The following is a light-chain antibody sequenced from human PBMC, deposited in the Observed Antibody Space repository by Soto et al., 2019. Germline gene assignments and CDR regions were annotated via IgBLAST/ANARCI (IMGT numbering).Light chain of an antibody. CDR1: QSVNSN. J-gene: IGKJ2*01. CDR3: QQYHNWPPYT. V-gene: IGKV3-15*01. Sequence: EIVVTQSPVTLSVSPGEGATLSCRASQSVNSNLAWYQQKPGQAPRLLIYGASTRATGIPARFSGSGSETEFTLTISSLQSEDFAVYYCQQYHNWPPYTFGQGTKLEIK. CDR2: GAS.